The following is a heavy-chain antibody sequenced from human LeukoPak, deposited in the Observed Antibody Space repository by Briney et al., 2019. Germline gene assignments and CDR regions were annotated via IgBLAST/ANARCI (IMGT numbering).Heavy chain of an antibody. Sequence: GGSLRLSCAASGFTFSSYGMTWVRQAPGKGLEWVSYISSSSSTIYYADSVKGRFTISRDNAKNSLYLQMNSLRAEDTAVYYCAREYTMVRGVILYYYMDVWGKGTTVTISS. CDR3: AREYTMVRGVILYYYMDV. D-gene: IGHD3-10*01. V-gene: IGHV3-48*04. CDR1: GFTFSSYG. CDR2: ISSSSSTI. J-gene: IGHJ6*03.